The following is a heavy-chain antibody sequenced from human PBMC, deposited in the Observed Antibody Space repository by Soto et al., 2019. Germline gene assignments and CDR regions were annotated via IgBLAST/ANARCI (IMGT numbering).Heavy chain of an antibody. Sequence: EVQLVESGGGLVQPGGSLRLSCAASGFTFNIYWMHWVRQAPGKGLVWVSRINSDASSTNYADSVKGRFTISRDNAKNTRYLQMNILRVEDTAVYYCARGVRSGSYPYYYDAMDVWGQGTTVTVSS. CDR2: INSDASST. CDR1: GFTFNIYW. CDR3: ARGVRSGSYPYYYDAMDV. V-gene: IGHV3-74*01. D-gene: IGHD1-26*01. J-gene: IGHJ6*02.